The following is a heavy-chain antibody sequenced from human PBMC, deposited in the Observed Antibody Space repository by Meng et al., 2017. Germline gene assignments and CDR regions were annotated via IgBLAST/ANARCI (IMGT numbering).Heavy chain of an antibody. CDR3: ARIVGVTRVFDY. CDR2: IGTKPKSYAA. D-gene: IGHD1-26*01. CDR1: GVSFSDSD. Sequence: GGSLRLSCAVSGVSFSDSDIHWVRQASGKGLEWVGRIGTKPKSYAAAYAASVRGRFTISRDNAKNSLYLQMNSLRAEDTAVYYCARIVGVTRVFDYWGQGTLVTVSS. J-gene: IGHJ4*02. V-gene: IGHV3-73*01.